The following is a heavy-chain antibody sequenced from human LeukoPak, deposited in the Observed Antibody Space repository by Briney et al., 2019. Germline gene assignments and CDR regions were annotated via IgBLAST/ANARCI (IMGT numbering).Heavy chain of an antibody. V-gene: IGHV3-23*01. D-gene: IGHD4-17*01. J-gene: IGHJ4*02. CDR3: AKDLPDYGDYIEGY. CDR1: GFTFRSFA. Sequence: GSLRLSCAASGFTFRSFAMSWVRQAPGKGLEWVSTISGSGGTTSYADSVKGRFTFPRDNSKNTVFLQMNSLRVEDTAVYYCAKDLPDYGDYIEGYWGQGTLVTVSS. CDR2: ISGSGGTT.